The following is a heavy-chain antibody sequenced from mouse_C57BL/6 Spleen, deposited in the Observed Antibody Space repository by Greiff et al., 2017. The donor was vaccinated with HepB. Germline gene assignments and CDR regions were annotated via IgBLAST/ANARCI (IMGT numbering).Heavy chain of an antibody. CDR3: ARSGGNYGVYFDY. Sequence: EVQLQQSGPELVKPGASVKISCKASGYSFTGYYMNWVKQSPEKSLEWIGEINPSTGGTTYNQKFKAKATLTVDKSSSTAYMQLKSLTSEDSAVYYYARSGGNYGVYFDYWGQGTTLTVSS. CDR1: GYSFTGYY. CDR2: INPSTGGT. J-gene: IGHJ2*01. D-gene: IGHD2-1*01. V-gene: IGHV1-42*01.